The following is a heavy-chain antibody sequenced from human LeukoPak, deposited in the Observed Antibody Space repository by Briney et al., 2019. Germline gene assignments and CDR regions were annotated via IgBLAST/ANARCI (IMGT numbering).Heavy chain of an antibody. V-gene: IGHV3-74*01. CDR2: INSDGSST. J-gene: IGHJ4*02. Sequence: PGGSLRLSCVASGFTFSSYEMNWVRQAPGKGLVWVSRINSDGSSTSYADSVKGRFTISRDNAKNSLYLQMNSLRAEDTAVYYCARVSPNTVTTLQYFDYWGQGTLVTVSS. CDR3: ARVSPNTVTTLQYFDY. D-gene: IGHD4-17*01. CDR1: GFTFSSYE.